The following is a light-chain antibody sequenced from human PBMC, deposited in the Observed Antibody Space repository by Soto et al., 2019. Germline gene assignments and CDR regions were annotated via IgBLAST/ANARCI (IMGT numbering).Light chain of an antibody. CDR2: VAS. J-gene: IGKJ5*01. Sequence: EVVLTQSPETLSVSPGERSTLSFRASHSINNNLAWYQQKPGQSPWLLFYVASTRAPGVPARFSAGGSGTEFTLTISSLQSDDSAIYYCQQYDKWPPTTFGQGTRLEIK. V-gene: IGKV3-15*01. CDR1: HSINNN. CDR3: QQYDKWPPTT.